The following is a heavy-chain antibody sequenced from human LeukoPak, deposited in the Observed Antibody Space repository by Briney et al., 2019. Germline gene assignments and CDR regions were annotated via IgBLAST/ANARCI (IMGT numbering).Heavy chain of an antibody. CDR3: TSITADAAVVRLNL. CDR1: GSTISGSA. J-gene: IGHJ1*01. Sequence: GGCLCLVCAASGSTISGSAMHWVRQASGKGLVWVGRIRSKAHNYATAYTASVKGRFTISRDDSKNTAYLQMNSLKTEDTAVYYCTSITADAAVVRLNLWRQSALVTVSS. V-gene: IGHV3-73*01. CDR2: IRSKAHNYAT. D-gene: IGHD5-18*01.